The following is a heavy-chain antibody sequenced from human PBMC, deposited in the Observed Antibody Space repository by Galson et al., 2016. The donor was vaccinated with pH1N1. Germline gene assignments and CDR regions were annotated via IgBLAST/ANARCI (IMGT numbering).Heavy chain of an antibody. Sequence: SVKVSCKASGYTFTSYYMHWVRQAPGQGLEWMGIITPTGGRTSYAQKFKDRVAMTSDMSTSTVYMELNSLRSEDTAVYYCARAPYCSNATCYSVWFDPWGREPRSPSPQ. J-gene: IGHJ5*02. CDR3: ARAPYCSNATCYSVWFDP. CDR1: GYTFTSYY. CDR2: ITPTGGRT. D-gene: IGHD2-2*01. V-gene: IGHV1-46*01.